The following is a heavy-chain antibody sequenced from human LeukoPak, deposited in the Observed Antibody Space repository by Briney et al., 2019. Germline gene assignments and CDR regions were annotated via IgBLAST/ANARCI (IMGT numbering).Heavy chain of an antibody. CDR1: GFTFSSYW. V-gene: IGHV3-74*01. CDR2: INSDGSST. J-gene: IGHJ4*02. CDR3: ARGYCSSTSCPKAYYFDY. D-gene: IGHD2-2*01. Sequence: PGGSLRLSCAASGFTFSSYWMHWVRQAPGKGXVWVSRINSDGSSTSYADSVKGRFTISRDNAKNTLYLQMNSLRAEDTAVYYCARGYCSSTSCPKAYYFDYWGQGTLVTVSS.